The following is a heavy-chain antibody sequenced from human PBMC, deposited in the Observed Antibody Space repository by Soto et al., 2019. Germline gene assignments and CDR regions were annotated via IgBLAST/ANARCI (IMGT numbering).Heavy chain of an antibody. CDR1: GGSISSSSYY. D-gene: IGHD4-17*01. CDR2: IYYSGST. Sequence: SETLSLTCTVSGGSISSSSYYWGWIRQPPGKGLEWIGSIYYSGSTYYNPSLKSRVTISVDTSENQFSLKLSSVTAADTAVYYCARHARVNWYFDLWGRGTLVTVSS. CDR3: ARHARVNWYFDL. J-gene: IGHJ2*01. V-gene: IGHV4-39*01.